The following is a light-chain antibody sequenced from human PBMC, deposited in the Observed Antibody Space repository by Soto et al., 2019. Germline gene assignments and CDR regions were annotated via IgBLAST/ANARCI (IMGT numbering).Light chain of an antibody. V-gene: IGKV3-20*01. J-gene: IGKJ2*01. CDR3: QQYGSSPYT. CDR1: QSVSSSY. CDR2: GAS. Sequence: EIVLTQSPGTLSLSPGERATLSCRASQSVSSSYLAWYQQKPGQAPRLLIYGASSRATGIPDSFSGSGSGTDFTITISRLEPEDFVVYYCQQYGSSPYTFGQGTKLEIK.